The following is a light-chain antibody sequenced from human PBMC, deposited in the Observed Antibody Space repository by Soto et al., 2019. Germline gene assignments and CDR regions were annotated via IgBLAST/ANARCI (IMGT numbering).Light chain of an antibody. CDR2: DYS. CDR1: QTIGSW. J-gene: IGKJ1*01. CDR3: QQYNSYSGM. Sequence: DIQRTQSPSTLSASVGDRFTVTCRASQTIGSWLSWYQQKPGRAPKLMIFDYSSLESGVPSRLSGNGSGTEFTITISGLQPDDFASYYCQQYNSYSGMFGQGTKVDIK. V-gene: IGKV1-5*01.